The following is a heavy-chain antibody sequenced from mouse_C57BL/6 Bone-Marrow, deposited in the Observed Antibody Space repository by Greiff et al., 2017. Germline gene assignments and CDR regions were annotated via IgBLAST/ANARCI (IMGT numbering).Heavy chain of an antibody. D-gene: IGHD2-2*01. J-gene: IGHJ2*01. V-gene: IGHV1-26*01. Sequence: EVQLQQSGPELVKPGASVKISCKASGYTFTDYYMNWVKQSHGKSLEWIGDINPNNGGTSYNQKFKGKATLTVDKSSSTAYMELRSLTSEDSAVYYCARSRLLDYWGQGTTLTVSS. CDR2: INPNNGGT. CDR1: GYTFTDYY. CDR3: ARSRLLDY.